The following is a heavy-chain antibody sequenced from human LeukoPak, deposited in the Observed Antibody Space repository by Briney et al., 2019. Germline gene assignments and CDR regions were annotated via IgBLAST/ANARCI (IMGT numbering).Heavy chain of an antibody. J-gene: IGHJ5*02. Sequence: ASVKVSCKASGYTFTSYDINWVRRATGQGLEWMGWMNPNSGNTGYAQKFQGRVTITRNTSISTAYMELSSLRSEDTAVYYCARGRGTTRRIWFDPWGQGTLVTVSS. D-gene: IGHD1-7*01. CDR2: MNPNSGNT. CDR3: ARGRGTTRRIWFDP. CDR1: GYTFTSYD. V-gene: IGHV1-8*03.